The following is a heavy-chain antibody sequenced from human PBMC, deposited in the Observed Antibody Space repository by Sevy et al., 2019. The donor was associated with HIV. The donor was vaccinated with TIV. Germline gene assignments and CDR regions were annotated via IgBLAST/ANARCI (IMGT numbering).Heavy chain of an antibody. J-gene: IGHJ5*02. CDR2: MSPDSGET. CDR3: ARGEEWFDP. CDR1: GYTFTNFD. Sequence: ASVKVSCKASGYTFTNFDFNWVRQAAGQGPEWMGWMSPDSGETMYAQKFQGRVTMTRNTSITTVYMELRNLRVEDTAVYYCARGEEWFDPWGQGTLVTVSS. V-gene: IGHV1-8*01.